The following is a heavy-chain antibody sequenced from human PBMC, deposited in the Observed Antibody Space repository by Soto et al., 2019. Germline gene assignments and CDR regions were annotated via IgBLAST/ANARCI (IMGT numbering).Heavy chain of an antibody. J-gene: IGHJ3*02. CDR2: INPSGGST. Sequence: QVQLVQSGAEVKKPGASVKASCKASGYTFTSYYMHWVRQAPGQGLEWMGIINPSGGSTSYAQKFQGRVTMTSDPSTSTVYMELCSLRSEDTAVDYCVIWGRGYSEDAFDIWGQGTTVTGSS. CDR1: GYTFTSYY. D-gene: IGHD5-18*01. V-gene: IGHV1-46*01. CDR3: VIWGRGYSEDAFDI.